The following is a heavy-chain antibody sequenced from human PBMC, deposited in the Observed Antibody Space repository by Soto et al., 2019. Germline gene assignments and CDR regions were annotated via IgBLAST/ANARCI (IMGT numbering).Heavy chain of an antibody. V-gene: IGHV3-73*02. J-gene: IGHJ4*02. CDR2: IGSRGESYAT. CDR3: SRDDSDWFFT. D-gene: IGHD3-9*01. CDR1: EITFGASA. Sequence: EVQLVESGGGLVQPGGSLKLSGATSEITFGASALQWVRQAYGKRLEWLGRIGSRGESYATTYDVSVKGRSTICRDTEKKAAYLQLNSLEREDTAVYYFSRDDSDWFFTWGRGTLVTVSS.